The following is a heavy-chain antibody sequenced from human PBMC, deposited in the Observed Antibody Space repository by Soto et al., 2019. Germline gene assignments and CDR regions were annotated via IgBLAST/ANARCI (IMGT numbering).Heavy chain of an antibody. CDR1: GFTFSSYA. J-gene: IGHJ6*02. V-gene: IGHV3-23*01. CDR3: ALKPDGFYYYYGMDV. CDR2: ISGSGGST. Sequence: PGGSLRLSCAASGFTFSSYAMSWVRQAPGKGLEWVSAISGSGGSTYYADSVKGRFTISRDNSKNTLYLQMNSLRAEDTAVYYCALKPDGFYYYYGMDVWGQGTTVTVSS. D-gene: IGHD2-2*03.